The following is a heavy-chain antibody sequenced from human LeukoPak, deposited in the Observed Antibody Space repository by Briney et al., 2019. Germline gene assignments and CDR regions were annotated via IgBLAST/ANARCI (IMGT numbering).Heavy chain of an antibody. J-gene: IGHJ3*02. CDR3: AKALLPPIYCDSSDYYYAFDI. Sequence: PGGSLRLSCVASGFTFNTYWMHWVRQAPGKGLEWVAVISYDGSNKYYADSVKGRFTISRDNSKNTLYLQMNSLRAEDTAVYYCAKALLPPIYCDSSDYYYAFDIWGQGTMVTVSS. CDR1: GFTFNTYW. V-gene: IGHV3-30*18. CDR2: ISYDGSNK. D-gene: IGHD3-22*01.